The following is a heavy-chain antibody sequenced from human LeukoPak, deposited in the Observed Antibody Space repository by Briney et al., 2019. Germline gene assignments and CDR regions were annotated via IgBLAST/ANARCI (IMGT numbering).Heavy chain of an antibody. CDR3: AKDRARWELDY. CDR2: IKQDGSEK. J-gene: IGHJ4*02. CDR1: GFTFSSYW. Sequence: GGSLRLSCAASGFTFSSYWMSWVRQAPGKGLEWVANIKQDGSEKYYVDSVKGRFTISRDNSKNTLYLQMNSLRAEDTAVYYCAKDRARWELDYWGQGTLVTVSS. V-gene: IGHV3-7*01. D-gene: IGHD1-26*01.